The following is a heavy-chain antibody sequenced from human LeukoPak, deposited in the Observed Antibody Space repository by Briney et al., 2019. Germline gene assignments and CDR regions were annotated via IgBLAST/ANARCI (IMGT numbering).Heavy chain of an antibody. CDR1: GFTFSDYY. CDR2: ISSSGSTI. CDR3: ARAIAVRETVYYYYYMDV. D-gene: IGHD6-19*01. Sequence: PGGSLRLSCAASGFTFSDYYMSWIRQAPGKGLEWVSYISSSGSTIYYADSVKGRFTISRDNARNSLYLQMNSLRAEDTAVYYCARAIAVRETVYYYYYMDVWGKGTTVTVSS. V-gene: IGHV3-11*04. J-gene: IGHJ6*03.